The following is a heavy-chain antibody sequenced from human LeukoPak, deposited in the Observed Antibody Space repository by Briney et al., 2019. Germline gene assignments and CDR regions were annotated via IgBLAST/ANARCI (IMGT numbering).Heavy chain of an antibody. CDR2: IYYSGST. J-gene: IGHJ4*02. CDR1: SGSISSYY. V-gene: IGHV4-59*01. D-gene: IGHD5-12*01. Sequence: SETLSLTCTVSSGSISSYYWSWIRQPPGKGLEWIGYIYYSGSTNYNPSLKSRVTISVDTSKNQFSLKLSSVTAADTAVYYCVGEKWLRSSAFDYWGQGTLVTVSS. CDR3: VGEKWLRSSAFDY.